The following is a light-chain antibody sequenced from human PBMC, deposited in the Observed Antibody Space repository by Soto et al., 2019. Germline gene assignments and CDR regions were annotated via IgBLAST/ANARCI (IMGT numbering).Light chain of an antibody. Sequence: QAVVTQEPSLTVSPGGTVTLTCATSTGAVTSGYYPNWFQQKPGQAPRALIYSTNNKYSWTPARFSGSLLGGKAALTLSGVQPEDEADYYWLLYYGAQLGVFGGGTKLTVL. CDR1: TGAVTSGYY. J-gene: IGLJ2*01. V-gene: IGLV7-43*01. CDR2: STN. CDR3: LLYYGAQLGV.